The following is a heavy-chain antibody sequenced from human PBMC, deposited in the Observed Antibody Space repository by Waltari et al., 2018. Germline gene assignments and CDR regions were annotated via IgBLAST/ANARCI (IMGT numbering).Heavy chain of an antibody. D-gene: IGHD2-21*01. CDR2: IYKDGTP. CDR1: GCKVSEEF. V-gene: IGHV3-53*01. Sequence: VQLVDSGGALIQPGWSLRLSSAAAGCKVSEEFMTWVRQAPGKGLEWVSMIYKDGTPKYADSVKGRFTISRDTSENTVHLEMNSLRAEDTAVYYCARLGGALWGQGTPVTVSS. CDR3: ARLGGAL. J-gene: IGHJ4*02.